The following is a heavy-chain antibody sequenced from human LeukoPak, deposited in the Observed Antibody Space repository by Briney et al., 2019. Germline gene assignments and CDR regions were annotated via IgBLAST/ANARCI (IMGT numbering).Heavy chain of an antibody. D-gene: IGHD2-15*01. CDR1: GGTFSSYA. Sequence: GASVKVSCKASGGTFSSYAISWVRQAPGQGLEWMGRIIPIFGTANYAQKFQGRVTITTDESTSTAYMELSSLGSEDTAVYYCAGESTEYCSGGSCYLREYYFDYWGQGTLVTVSS. CDR2: IIPIFGTA. CDR3: AGESTEYCSGGSCYLREYYFDY. J-gene: IGHJ4*02. V-gene: IGHV1-69*05.